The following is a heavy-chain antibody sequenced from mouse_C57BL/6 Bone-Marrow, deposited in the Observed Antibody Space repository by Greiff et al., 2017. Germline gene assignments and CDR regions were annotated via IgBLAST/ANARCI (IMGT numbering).Heavy chain of an antibody. CDR3: ARLDYDYPCYAMDY. CDR2: IHPNSGST. CDR1: GYTFTSYW. J-gene: IGHJ4*01. Sequence: QVQLPQPGAELVQPGASVKLSCKASGYTFTSYWMHWVKQRPGQGLEWIGMIHPNSGSTNYNEKFKSKATLTVDKSSSPAYMQLSSLTSEDSAVYYYARLDYDYPCYAMDYWGQGTSVTVSS. V-gene: IGHV1-64*01. D-gene: IGHD2-4*01.